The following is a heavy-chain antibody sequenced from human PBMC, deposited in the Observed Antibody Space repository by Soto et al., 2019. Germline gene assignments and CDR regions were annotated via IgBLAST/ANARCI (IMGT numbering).Heavy chain of an antibody. CDR2: ISYDGSNK. CDR1: GFTFSNYG. J-gene: IGHJ6*02. CDR3: AKVYSGYEAFYGMDV. V-gene: IGHV3-30*18. Sequence: QVQLVESGGGVVQPGRSLRLPCAASGFTFSNYGMHWVRQAPGKGLEGVAVISYDGSNKYYADSVKGRFTISRDNSKNTLFLQMNGLRAEDTAVYYCAKVYSGYEAFYGMDVWGQGTTVTVSS. D-gene: IGHD5-12*01.